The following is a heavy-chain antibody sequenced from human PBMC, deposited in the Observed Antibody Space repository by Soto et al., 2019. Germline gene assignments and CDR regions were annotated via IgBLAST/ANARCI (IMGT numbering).Heavy chain of an antibody. V-gene: IGHV3-30-3*01. CDR3: ARGGTGTFWYFDL. CDR2: ISYDGSNK. Sequence: QVQLVESGGGVVQPGRSLRLSCAASGFTFSSYAVHWVRQAPGKGLEWVAVISYDGSNKYYAASVKGRFTISRDISKNTLYLQMNILRAEDTAVYYCARGGTGTFWYFDLWGRGTLVTVSS. J-gene: IGHJ2*01. CDR1: GFTFSSYA.